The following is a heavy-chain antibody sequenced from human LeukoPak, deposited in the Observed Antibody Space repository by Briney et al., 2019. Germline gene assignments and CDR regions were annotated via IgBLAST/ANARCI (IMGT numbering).Heavy chain of an antibody. D-gene: IGHD3-22*01. V-gene: IGHV4-59*08. CDR3: ARMRNRYDTSGYYPFDY. J-gene: IGHJ4*02. CDR2: IYYSGST. Sequence: SETLSLTCSVSGDSISGYYWSWIRQPPGKGLEWMGYIYYSGSTNYNPSLKSRVTMSVDTSKNQFSLKVNSVTAADTAVYYCARMRNRYDTSGYYPFDYWGQGTLVTVPS. CDR1: GDSISGYY.